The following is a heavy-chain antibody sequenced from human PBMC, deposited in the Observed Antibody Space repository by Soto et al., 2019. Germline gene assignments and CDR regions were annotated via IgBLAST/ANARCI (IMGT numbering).Heavy chain of an antibody. V-gene: IGHV4-34*01. D-gene: IGHD4-4*01. Sequence: LSLTCAVYGGSFSGYYWSWIRQPPGKGLEWIGEINHSGSTNYNPSLKSRVTISVDTSKNQFSLKLSSVTAADTAVYYCAKTVTDYYYYYYMDVWGKGTTVTVSS. CDR2: INHSGST. J-gene: IGHJ6*03. CDR3: AKTVTDYYYYYYMDV. CDR1: GGSFSGYY.